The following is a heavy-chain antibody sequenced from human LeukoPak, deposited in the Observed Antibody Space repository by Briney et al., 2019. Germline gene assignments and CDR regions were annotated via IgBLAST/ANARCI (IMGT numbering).Heavy chain of an antibody. V-gene: IGHV4-39*01. CDR3: ARQGTFGSGSYPNWFDP. J-gene: IGHJ5*02. Sequence: SETLSLTCTVSGVSIRSNNYYWAWVRQPPGKGLEWIGGIYYTGGTYYNPSLKSRLTVSVDTSKNQFSLKLSSVTAADTAVFYCARQGTFGSGSYPNWFDPWGQGTLVTVSS. CDR2: IYYTGGT. CDR1: GVSIRSNNYY. D-gene: IGHD3-10*01.